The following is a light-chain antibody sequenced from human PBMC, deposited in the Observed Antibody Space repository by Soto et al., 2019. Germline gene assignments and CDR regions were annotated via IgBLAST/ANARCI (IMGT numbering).Light chain of an antibody. CDR2: GAS. J-gene: IGKJ1*01. CDR3: QQYTNWPRT. CDR1: QSVSSN. V-gene: IGKV3-15*01. Sequence: EIVMTQSPATLFVSPGERATLSCRASQSVSSNLAWYQQKPGQAPRLLVYGASTRATGIPARFSGSGSGTDFTLTISSLQSEDFAVYFCQQYTNWPRTFGQGTKVGVK.